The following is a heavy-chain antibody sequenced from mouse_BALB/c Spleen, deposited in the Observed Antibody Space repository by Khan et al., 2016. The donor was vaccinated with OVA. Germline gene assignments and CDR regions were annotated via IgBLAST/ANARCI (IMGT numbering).Heavy chain of an antibody. J-gene: IGHJ3*01. CDR3: VSPNWFAY. CDR1: GFNIKDTY. Sequence: VRLQQSGTELVKPGASVKLSCTASGFNIKDTYIHWVKQRPEQGLEWIGRIDPLNGNTKYDPKFQGKATITADTSSNTAYLQLSSLTSEDTAVYYCVSPNWFAYWGQGTLVTVSA. V-gene: IGHV14-3*02. CDR2: IDPLNGNT.